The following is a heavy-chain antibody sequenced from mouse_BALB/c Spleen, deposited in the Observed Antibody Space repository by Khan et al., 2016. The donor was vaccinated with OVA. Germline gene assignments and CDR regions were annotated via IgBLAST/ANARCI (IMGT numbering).Heavy chain of an antibody. CDR2: ISYSGAT. D-gene: IGHD1-1*01. Sequence: EVQLQESGPGLVKPSQSLSLTCTVTGYSITSGYAWNWIRQFPGNKLEWMGYISYSGATSYTPSLKSRISITRDTSKNQFFLQLNSVTTEDTATYYGARGKYYGYYFDYWGQGTTLTVSS. J-gene: IGHJ2*01. CDR1: GYSITSGYA. V-gene: IGHV3-2*02. CDR3: ARGKYYGYYFDY.